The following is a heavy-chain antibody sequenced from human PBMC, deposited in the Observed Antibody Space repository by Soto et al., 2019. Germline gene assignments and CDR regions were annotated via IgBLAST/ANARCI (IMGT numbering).Heavy chain of an antibody. CDR3: ARGRGTGTTAYYYYYGMDV. Sequence: ASVKVSCKASGYTFTSYGISGVRQAPGQGLEWMGWISAYNGNTNYAQKLQGRVTMTTDTSTSTAYMELRSLRSDDTAVYYCARGRGTGTTAYYYYYGMDVWGQGTTVTVSS. V-gene: IGHV1-18*01. D-gene: IGHD1-1*01. CDR1: GYTFTSYG. CDR2: ISAYNGNT. J-gene: IGHJ6*02.